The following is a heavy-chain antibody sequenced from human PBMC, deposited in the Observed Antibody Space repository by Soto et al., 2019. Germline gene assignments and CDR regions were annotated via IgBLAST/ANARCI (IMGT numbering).Heavy chain of an antibody. CDR2: IIPIFGTA. V-gene: IGHV1-69*01. CDR1: GGTFSSYA. Sequence: QVQLVQSGAEVKKPGSSVKVSCKASGGTFSSYAISWVRQAPGQGLEWMGGIIPIFGTANYAQKFQGRVTITADESTSTAYMELSSLRYEDTAVYYCARALVGASLVGGGYYGMDIWGQGTTVTGSS. J-gene: IGHJ6*02. CDR3: ARALVGASLVGGGYYGMDI. D-gene: IGHD1-26*01.